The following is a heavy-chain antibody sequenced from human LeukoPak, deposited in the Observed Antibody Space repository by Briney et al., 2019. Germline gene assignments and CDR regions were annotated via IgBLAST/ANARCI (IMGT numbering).Heavy chain of an antibody. CDR3: AKDQQQLAYLFDY. J-gene: IGHJ4*02. D-gene: IGHD6-13*01. V-gene: IGHV3-53*05. CDR1: GFTVSSNY. CDR2: IYSGGST. Sequence: PGGSLRLSCAASGFTVSSNYMSWVRQAPGKGLEWVSVIYSGGSTCYADSVKGRFTISRDNSKNTLYLQMNSLRAEDTAMYYCAKDQQQLAYLFDYWGQGTLVTVSS.